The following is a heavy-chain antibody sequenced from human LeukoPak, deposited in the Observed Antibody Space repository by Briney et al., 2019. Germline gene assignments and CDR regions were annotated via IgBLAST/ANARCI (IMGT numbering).Heavy chain of an antibody. J-gene: IGHJ4*02. D-gene: IGHD2-2*02. CDR3: AKDRARDCSSTSCYTFDY. CDR1: GFTFDGYS. V-gene: IGHV3-9*01. Sequence: PGGSLRLSCAASGFTFDGYSMHWARQAPGKGLEWVSGISWNSGSIGYADSVKGRFTISRDNAKNPLYLQMNSLRAEDTALYYCAKDRARDCSSTSCYTFDYWGQGTLVSVSS. CDR2: ISWNSGSI.